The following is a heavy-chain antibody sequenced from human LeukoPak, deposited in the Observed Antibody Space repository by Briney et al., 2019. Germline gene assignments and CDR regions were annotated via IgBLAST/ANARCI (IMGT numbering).Heavy chain of an antibody. Sequence: GGSLRLSCAASGFSFNIYPMHWVRQAPGKGLEWVSVIASDGGAKFYADSVKGRFTLSRDNPKNMFFLQMNLLTVEDTAIYYCAREATWGQWYFDHWGQGTPVTVSS. CDR3: AREATWGQWYFDH. D-gene: IGHD6-19*01. CDR1: GFSFNIYP. J-gene: IGHJ4*02. CDR2: IASDGGAK. V-gene: IGHV3-30*14.